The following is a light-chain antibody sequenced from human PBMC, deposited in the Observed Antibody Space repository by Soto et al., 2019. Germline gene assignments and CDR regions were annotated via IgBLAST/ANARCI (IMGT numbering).Light chain of an antibody. CDR1: SSNIGAGYD. J-gene: IGLJ1*01. Sequence: QSVLTQPPSVSGAPGQGVTISCTGSSSNIGAGYDVYWYQQLPGTAPKLLIYGNTNRPSGVPDRFSASKSGTSASLAITGLQAEDEADYYCQSYDNSLNGLYVFGTGTKVTVL. V-gene: IGLV1-40*01. CDR2: GNT. CDR3: QSYDNSLNGLYV.